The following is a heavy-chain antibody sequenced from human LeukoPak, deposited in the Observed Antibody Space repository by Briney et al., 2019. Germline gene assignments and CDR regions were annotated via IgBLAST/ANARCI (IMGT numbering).Heavy chain of an antibody. CDR1: GASISSGSFY. CDR3: ARAYSPTDYFNY. Sequence: PSETLSLTCTVSGASISSGSFYWNWIRQPAGRGVEWVGRSYSSGSYNYNPSLKSRVTISVDTSKNQFSLKLTSVTATDTAVYYCARAYSPTDYFNYWGQGTLVTVSS. D-gene: IGHD6-13*01. J-gene: IGHJ4*02. V-gene: IGHV4-61*02. CDR2: SYSSGSY.